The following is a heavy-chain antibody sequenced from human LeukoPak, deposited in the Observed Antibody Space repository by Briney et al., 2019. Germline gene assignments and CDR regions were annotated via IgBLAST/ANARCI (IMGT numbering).Heavy chain of an antibody. D-gene: IGHD5-18*01. V-gene: IGHV3-23*01. Sequence: GGSLRLSCAASGFTFSSYAMSWVRQAPGKGLEWVSAISGSGGNTYYAGSVKGRFTISRDNAKNSLYLQMNSLRAEDTAVYYCARTAMAPQYWFDPWGQGTLVTVSS. CDR1: GFTFSSYA. CDR2: ISGSGGNT. CDR3: ARTAMAPQYWFDP. J-gene: IGHJ5*02.